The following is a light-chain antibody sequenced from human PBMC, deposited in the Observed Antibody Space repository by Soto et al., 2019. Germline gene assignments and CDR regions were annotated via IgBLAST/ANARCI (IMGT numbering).Light chain of an antibody. J-gene: IGKJ2*01. CDR1: QSVTTNF. CDR2: HAS. CDR3: QQYSDSPPGYT. V-gene: IGKV3-20*01. Sequence: EIVLTQSPGTLSLSPGERATLSCRASQSVTTNFLVWYQQKPGQAPRLLIYHASNRATGIPDRFSGSGSGTDFTLTISRLEPEDFAVYYCQQYSDSPPGYTFGQGTNLEIK.